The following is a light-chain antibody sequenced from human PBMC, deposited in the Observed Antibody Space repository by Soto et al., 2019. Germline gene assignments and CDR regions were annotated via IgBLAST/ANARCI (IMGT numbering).Light chain of an antibody. J-gene: IGKJ1*01. CDR2: AAS. CDR3: QQYYSFTWT. CDR1: QGIRSY. V-gene: IGKV1D-8*01. Sequence: VIWMTQSPSLLSASTGDRVTISCRMSQGIRSYLAWYQQKQGKAPELXIYAASTLQSGVPSRFSGSGSGTDFTLTISCLQSEDFATYYCQQYYSFTWTFGQGTQVDIK.